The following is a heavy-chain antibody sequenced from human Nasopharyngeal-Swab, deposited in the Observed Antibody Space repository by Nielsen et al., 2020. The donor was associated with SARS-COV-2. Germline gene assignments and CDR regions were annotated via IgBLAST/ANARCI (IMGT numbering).Heavy chain of an antibody. V-gene: IGHV4-4*07. CDR3: ARDGGTWFDP. CDR1: GDSINNHY. CDR2: LYPSGSTTFKPPP. J-gene: IGHJ5*02. Sequence: SETLSLTCTVSGDSINNHYWSWIRQPAGKGLQWIGRLYPSGSTTFKPPPNYNPSLKSRVSMSLDTSKNQFSLRLTSVTAADTAVYYCARDGGTWFDPWGQGTLVTVSS. D-gene: IGHD3-16*01.